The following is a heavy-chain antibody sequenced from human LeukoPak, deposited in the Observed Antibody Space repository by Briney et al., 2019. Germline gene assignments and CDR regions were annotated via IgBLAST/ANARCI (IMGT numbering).Heavy chain of an antibody. J-gene: IGHJ1*01. V-gene: IGHV3-43D*03. D-gene: IGHD3-10*02. Sequence: GESLRLSCTGSGYTFEDYVMHWVRQAPGKGLEWVSHISWDGHRTYYADSVRGRFTISRDNKNNSLFLQMNSLTVEDTALYYCAKDIDVVPEYFHYWGQGTLVTVSS. CDR2: ISWDGHRT. CDR1: GYTFEDYV. CDR3: AKDIDVVPEYFHY.